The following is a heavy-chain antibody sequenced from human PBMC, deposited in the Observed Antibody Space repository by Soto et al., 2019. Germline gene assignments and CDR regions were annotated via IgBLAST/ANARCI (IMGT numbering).Heavy chain of an antibody. Sequence: QVQLQESGPRLLKPSETLSLTCTVSGGSIINYYWSWIRQPPGKGLEWIGYIYYSGTTSYNPSLRSRVTISVDTSKNQFSLKLSSVTAAYTAVYYCARHVPYCSSTCHCAYGMDVWGQGTTITVSS. CDR3: ARHVPYCSSTCHCAYGMDV. D-gene: IGHD2-2*01. V-gene: IGHV4-59*08. CDR1: GGSIINYY. CDR2: IYYSGTT. J-gene: IGHJ6*02.